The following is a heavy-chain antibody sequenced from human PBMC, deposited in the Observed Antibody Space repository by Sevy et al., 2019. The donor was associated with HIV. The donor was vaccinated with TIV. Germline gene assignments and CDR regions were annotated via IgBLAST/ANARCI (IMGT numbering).Heavy chain of an antibody. CDR3: ARDTYYHDSSGYCVFDI. J-gene: IGHJ3*02. CDR1: GFSFSSYW. V-gene: IGHV3-7*01. CDR2: IKQDGSEK. D-gene: IGHD3-22*01. Sequence: GGSLRLSCAASGFSFSSYWMSWVRQAPGKGLEWVANIKQDGSEKYYVDSVKGRFTSSRDNAKNSLYLQMNSLRAEDTAVYYCARDTYYHDSSGYCVFDIWGQGTMVTVSS.